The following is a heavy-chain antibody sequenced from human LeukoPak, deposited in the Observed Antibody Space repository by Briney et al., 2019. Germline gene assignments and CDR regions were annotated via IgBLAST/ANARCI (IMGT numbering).Heavy chain of an antibody. J-gene: IGHJ4*02. CDR3: ARDFEGSGSYYGGLDY. D-gene: IGHD3-10*01. CDR2: ISYDGSNK. CDR1: GSTFSSYA. V-gene: IGHV3-30*04. Sequence: PGRSLRLSCAASGSTFSSYAMHWVRQAPGKGLEWVAVISYDGSNKYYADSVKGRFTISRDNSKNTLYLQMNSLRAEDTAVYYCARDFEGSGSYYGGLDYWGQGTLVTVSS.